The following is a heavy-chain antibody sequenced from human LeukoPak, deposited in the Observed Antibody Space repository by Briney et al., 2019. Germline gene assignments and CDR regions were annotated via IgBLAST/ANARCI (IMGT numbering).Heavy chain of an antibody. Sequence: GGSLRLSCAASGFTFSSYGMHWVRRAPGKGLEWVAVISYDGSNKYYADSVKGRFTISRDNSKNTLYLQMNSLRAEDTAVYYCAKGSLLGYCSSTSCPTDYWGQGTLVTVSS. V-gene: IGHV3-30*18. CDR1: GFTFSSYG. CDR3: AKGSLLGYCSSTSCPTDY. D-gene: IGHD2-2*01. CDR2: ISYDGSNK. J-gene: IGHJ4*02.